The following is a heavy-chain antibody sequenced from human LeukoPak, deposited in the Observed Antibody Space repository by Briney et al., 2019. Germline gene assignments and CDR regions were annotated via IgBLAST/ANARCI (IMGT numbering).Heavy chain of an antibody. CDR3: ARDGSGSYASWFDP. D-gene: IGHD1-26*01. V-gene: IGHV3-23*01. Sequence: PGGSLRLSCAASGFTFGSYGMSWVRQAPGKGLEWVSGISGSGGSTYYADSVKGRFTISRDNSKNTLYLQMNSLRPEDTAVYYCARDGSGSYASWFDPWGQGTLVTVSS. CDR2: ISGSGGST. J-gene: IGHJ5*02. CDR1: GFTFGSYG.